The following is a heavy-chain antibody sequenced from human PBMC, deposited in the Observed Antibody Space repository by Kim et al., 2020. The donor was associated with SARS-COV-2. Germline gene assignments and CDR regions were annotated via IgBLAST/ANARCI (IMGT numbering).Heavy chain of an antibody. Sequence: YYADSVKSRFTISRDNAKNPRYLQMNSLRAGEAAVYYCAGDVHYYYMDVWGKGTTVTVSS. V-gene: IGHV3-11*01. CDR3: AGDVHYYYMDV. D-gene: IGHD3-10*02. J-gene: IGHJ6*03.